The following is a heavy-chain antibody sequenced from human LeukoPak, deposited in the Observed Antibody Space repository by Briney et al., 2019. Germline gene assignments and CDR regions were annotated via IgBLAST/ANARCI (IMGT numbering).Heavy chain of an antibody. D-gene: IGHD3-22*01. Sequence: PGGSLRLSCAASGFTFSSYSSYAMHWVRQAPGKGLEWVAGISYDGSDRYYADSVKGLFTISRDSSKNTLYLQMNSLRAEDTAVYYCARDFGYYDSSGLNAFDIWGQGTMVTVSS. V-gene: IGHV3-30-3*01. CDR3: ARDFGYYDSSGLNAFDI. J-gene: IGHJ3*02. CDR2: ISYDGSDR. CDR1: GFTFSSYSSYA.